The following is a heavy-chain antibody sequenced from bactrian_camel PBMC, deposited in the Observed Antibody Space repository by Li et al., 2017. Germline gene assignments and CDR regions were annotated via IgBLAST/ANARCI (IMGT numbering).Heavy chain of an antibody. CDR1: RYSVSEYC. CDR2: IVIGDIT. CDR3: AATDGLTCCKSGNYVY. V-gene: IGHV3S53*01. Sequence: HVQLVESGGGSMQAGGSLRLSCAASRYSVSEYCMAWFRQAPGKQREEVARIVIGDITVYPNSTKGRFTISLDSAKNMLYLQMTSLKPEDTAIYYCAATDGLTCCKSGNYVYWGQGTQVTVS. J-gene: IGHJ4*01. D-gene: IGHD1*01.